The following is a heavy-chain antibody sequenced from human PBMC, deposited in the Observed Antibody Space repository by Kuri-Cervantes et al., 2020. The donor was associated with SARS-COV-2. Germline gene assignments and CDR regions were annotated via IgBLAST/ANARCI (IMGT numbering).Heavy chain of an antibody. CDR2: INHSGST. J-gene: IGHJ4*02. Sequence: SETLSLTCAVYGGSFSGYYWSWIRQPPGKGLEWIGKINHSGSTNYNPSLKSRVTISVDTSKNQFSLKLSSVTAADTAVYYCARVNYRRGIVVVVAAIDYWGQGTLVTGYS. D-gene: IGHD2-15*01. CDR3: ARVNYRRGIVVVVAAIDY. V-gene: IGHV4-34*01. CDR1: GGSFSGYY.